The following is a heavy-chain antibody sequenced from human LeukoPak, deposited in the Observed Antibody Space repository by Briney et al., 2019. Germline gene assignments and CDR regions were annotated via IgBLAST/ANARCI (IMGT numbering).Heavy chain of an antibody. Sequence: GGSLRLSCAASGFTVSSYSMTWVRQAPGKGLEWISSISSSSYSIYYAESVKGRFTISRDNADNSLYLQMNSLRAEDTAVFYCARLSGGWPDYWGQGTLVTVSS. D-gene: IGHD6-19*01. CDR2: ISSSSYSI. CDR1: GFTVSSYS. CDR3: ARLSGGWPDY. V-gene: IGHV3-21*01. J-gene: IGHJ4*02.